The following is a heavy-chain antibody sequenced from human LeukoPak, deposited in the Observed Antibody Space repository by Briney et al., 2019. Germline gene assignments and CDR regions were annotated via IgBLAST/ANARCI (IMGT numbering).Heavy chain of an antibody. CDR2: IYSGGNT. V-gene: IGHV3-53*01. D-gene: IGHD3-10*01. J-gene: IGHJ3*02. Sequence: ETLSLTCTVSGGSISSSSYYWGWIRQPPGKGLEWVSVIYSGGNTYYAESVKGRFTVSRDNSNNTLYLQMSSLRAEDTAVYYCARATSSQVRPFDIWGQGAMVTVSS. CDR1: GGSISSSSYY. CDR3: ARATSSQVRPFDI.